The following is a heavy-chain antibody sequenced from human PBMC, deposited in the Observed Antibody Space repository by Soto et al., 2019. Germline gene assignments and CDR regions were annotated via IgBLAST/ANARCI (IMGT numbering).Heavy chain of an antibody. J-gene: IGHJ3*01. D-gene: IGHD3-22*01. Sequence: EVQLVESGGGLIEPGGSLRLSSAASGFTFSSNDMNWVREAPGKGLEWVSLIYSSGSTSYADSVKGRFTISRDNSKNTLYLQMSSLRAEDTAVYYSATRPLLPGAPWGQGTMVTVSS. V-gene: IGHV3-53*01. CDR1: GFTFSSND. CDR2: IYSSGST. CDR3: ATRPLLPGAP.